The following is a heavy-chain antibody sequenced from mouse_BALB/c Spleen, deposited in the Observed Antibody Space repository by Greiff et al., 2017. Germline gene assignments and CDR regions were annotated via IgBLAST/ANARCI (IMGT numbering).Heavy chain of an antibody. J-gene: IGHJ4*01. CDR2: IDPENGDT. V-gene: IGHV14-4*02. D-gene: IGHD2-14*01. CDR3: ARVRYGDYYAMDY. Sequence: EVQLVESGAELVRSGASVKLSCTASGFNIKDYYMHWVKQRPEQGLEWIGWIDPENGDTEYAPKFQGKATMTADTSSNSAYLQLSSLTSEDTAVYYCARVRYGDYYAMDYWGQGTSATVSS. CDR1: GFNIKDYY.